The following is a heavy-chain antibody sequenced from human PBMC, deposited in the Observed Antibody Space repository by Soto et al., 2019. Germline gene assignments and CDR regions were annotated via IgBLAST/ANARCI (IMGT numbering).Heavy chain of an antibody. CDR2: ISYDGSNK. CDR1: GFTFSSYG. V-gene: IGHV3-30*18. D-gene: IGHD1-7*01. CDR3: AKGPPGTTCYFDY. Sequence: GGSLRLSCAASGFTFSSYGMHWVRQAPGKGLEWVAVISYDGSNKYYADSVKGRFTISRDNSKNTLYLQMNSLRAEDTAVYYCAKGPPGTTCYFDYWGQGTLVTVSS. J-gene: IGHJ4*02.